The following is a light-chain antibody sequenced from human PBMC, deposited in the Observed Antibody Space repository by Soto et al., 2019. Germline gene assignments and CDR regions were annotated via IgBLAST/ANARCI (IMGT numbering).Light chain of an antibody. J-gene: IGLJ2*01. CDR2: SNN. V-gene: IGLV1-44*01. Sequence: QSVLTQPPSASGTPGQRVTFSCSGSTSNIGSNTVNWYQQLPGTAPKLLIYSNNQRPSGVPDRFSGSKSGTSASLAISGLQAEDETDYYCAAWEDSLNGVIFGGGTKLTVL. CDR3: AAWEDSLNGVI. CDR1: TSNIGSNT.